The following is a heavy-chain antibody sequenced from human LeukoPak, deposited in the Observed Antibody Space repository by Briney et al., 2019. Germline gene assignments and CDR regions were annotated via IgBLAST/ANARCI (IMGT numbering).Heavy chain of an antibody. D-gene: IGHD5-24*01. J-gene: IGHJ3*02. CDR2: IKPDGIDK. CDR1: GFTFRSHW. Sequence: PGGSLRLSCVGSGFTFRSHWVNWVRQSPRAGLEWVANIKPDGIDKYDVDSARGRFTSSRDNANNSAFLQMNSLRAEETAIYYGATISAQTFDISGQGTLVSVSS. CDR3: ATISAQTFDI. V-gene: IGHV3-7*01.